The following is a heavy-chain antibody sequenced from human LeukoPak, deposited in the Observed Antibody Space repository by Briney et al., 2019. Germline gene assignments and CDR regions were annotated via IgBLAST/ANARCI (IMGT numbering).Heavy chain of an antibody. Sequence: SEPLSLPRTVSGGSASSGSYSWCWIRPPPRKGPAWIGYIYYGGSTNYNPSLKIRVTISVDTSKHQFSLKLSSVTAADTAVYYCARGPAFDPWGQGTRVTVSS. J-gene: IGHJ5*02. CDR1: GGSASSGSYS. CDR3: ARGPAFDP. CDR2: IYYGGST. V-gene: IGHV4-61*01.